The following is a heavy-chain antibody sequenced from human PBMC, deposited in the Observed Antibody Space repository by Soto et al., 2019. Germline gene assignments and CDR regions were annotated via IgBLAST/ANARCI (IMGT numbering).Heavy chain of an antibody. D-gene: IGHD6-13*01. CDR1: GGSFSAYY. V-gene: IGHV4-34*01. CDR3: ARGATGYSTSWYKD. J-gene: IGHJ4*02. Sequence: QVQLQQWGAGLLKPSETLSLTCAVYGGSFSAYYWSWIRQPPGKGLEWIGEINHSGSTNYNPSLKSRVTISVDTSKNQFSLKLSSVTAADXXXXXCARGATGYSTSWYKDWGQGTL. CDR2: INHSGST.